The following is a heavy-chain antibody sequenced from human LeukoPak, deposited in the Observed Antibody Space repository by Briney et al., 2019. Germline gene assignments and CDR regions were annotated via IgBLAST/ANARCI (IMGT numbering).Heavy chain of an antibody. D-gene: IGHD3-10*01. CDR3: ARALRAFCDY. V-gene: IGHV4-38-2*02. Sequence: PSETLSLTCTVSGYPISSGYYWGWLRQPPGKGLEWIGSIYHSGSTYYNPSLKSRVTISVDTSKNQFSLKLSSVTAADTAVYYCARALRAFCDYWGQGTLVTVSS. CDR1: GYPISSGYY. CDR2: IYHSGST. J-gene: IGHJ4*02.